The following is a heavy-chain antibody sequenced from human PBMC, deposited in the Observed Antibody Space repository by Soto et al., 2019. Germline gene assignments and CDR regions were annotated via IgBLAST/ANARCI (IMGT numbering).Heavy chain of an antibody. Sequence: GASVKVSCKASGYTFTSYAMHWVRQAPGQRLEWMGWINAGNGNTKYSRKFQGRVTTTRDTSASTAYMELSSLRSEDTAVYYCATVVPAAIYYYYYGMDVRGQGTTVTVSS. V-gene: IGHV1-3*01. CDR2: INAGNGNT. D-gene: IGHD2-2*01. J-gene: IGHJ6*02. CDR1: GYTFTSYA. CDR3: ATVVPAAIYYYYYGMDV.